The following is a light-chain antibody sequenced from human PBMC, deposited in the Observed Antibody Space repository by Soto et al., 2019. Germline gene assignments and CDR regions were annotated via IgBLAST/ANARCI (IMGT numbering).Light chain of an antibody. CDR1: QNIRNY. Sequence: DIQMTQSPSSLSASVGDRVAITCRASQNIRNYLNWYQQKPGKAPKLLIYDASSLESGVPSRFSGSGSGTDFTLTISSLQPEDFATYYCQQSYSTPRTFGQGTKVDI. J-gene: IGKJ1*01. CDR3: QQSYSTPRT. V-gene: IGKV1-39*01. CDR2: DAS.